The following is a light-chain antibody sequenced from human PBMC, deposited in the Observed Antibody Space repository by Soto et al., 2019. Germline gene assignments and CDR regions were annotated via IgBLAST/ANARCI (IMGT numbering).Light chain of an antibody. J-gene: IGKJ5*01. CDR3: QQYSKWPIT. Sequence: EIVMTQSPATLSVSPGERATLSCRASQSVSSNLAWYQQKPGQAPRLLIYGTSIRATGIPARFSGGGSGTEFSLTISSLQSEDFAVYYCQQYSKWPITFGQGTRLEIK. V-gene: IGKV3-15*01. CDR2: GTS. CDR1: QSVSSN.